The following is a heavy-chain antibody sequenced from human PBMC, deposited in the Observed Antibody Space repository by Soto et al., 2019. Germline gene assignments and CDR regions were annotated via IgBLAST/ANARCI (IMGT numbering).Heavy chain of an antibody. V-gene: IGHV3-53*01. D-gene: IGHD5-12*01. CDR1: GFTVSRYD. CDR2: FQTGGAT. CDR3: VRVLYDSGVVDF. J-gene: IGHJ4*02. Sequence: QLVESGGGLFQAGGSTRLSCLASGFTVSRYDMAWVRQAPGKGLEWASIFQTGGATYYTDSAQGRFTISRDNSRNTVYLQMSSLRVEDTGVYSCVRVLYDSGVVDFWGQGSPITVS.